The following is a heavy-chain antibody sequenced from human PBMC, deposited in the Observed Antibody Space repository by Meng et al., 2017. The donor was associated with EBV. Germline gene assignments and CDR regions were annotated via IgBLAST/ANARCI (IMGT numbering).Heavy chain of an antibody. V-gene: IGHV1-3*01. Sequence: HVPVVQFGPGFNNLWASVKVSSKASEYAFTIYILHWVRQAPGQRLEWMGWINVGVGYTKYSQKFQGRVTISSDTSATTGYMELSSLRSEDTAVYYCVRGPPVGVPGPGDYWGQGTLVTVSS. CDR2: INVGVGYT. CDR3: VRGPPVGVPGPGDY. CDR1: EYAFTIYI. J-gene: IGHJ4*02. D-gene: IGHD2-21*01.